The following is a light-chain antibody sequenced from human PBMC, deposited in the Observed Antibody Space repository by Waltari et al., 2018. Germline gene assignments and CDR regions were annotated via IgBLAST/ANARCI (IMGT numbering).Light chain of an antibody. CDR3: QQRSNWPRT. Sequence: EIVLIQSPAPLSLSPGERATLSSRASQSVSSDLAWYQQKPGQAPRLLIYDASNRATGIPARFSGSGSGTDFTLTISSLEPEDFAVYYCQQRSNWPRTFGQGTKVEIK. CDR2: DAS. CDR1: QSVSSD. J-gene: IGKJ1*01. V-gene: IGKV3-11*01.